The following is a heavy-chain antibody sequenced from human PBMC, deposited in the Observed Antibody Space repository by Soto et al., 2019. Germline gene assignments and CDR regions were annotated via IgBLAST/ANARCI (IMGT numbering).Heavy chain of an antibody. CDR1: GGSISSYY. D-gene: IGHD1-26*01. CDR2: IYTSGST. Sequence: QVQLQESGPGLVKPSETLSLTCTVSGGSISSYYWSWIRQPAGKGLEWIGRIYTSGSTNYNPSLKSRVTMSVDTSKNQFSLRLSSVTAADTAVYYCARDPPQYSGSYHYGMDVWGQGTTVTVSS. J-gene: IGHJ6*02. CDR3: ARDPPQYSGSYHYGMDV. V-gene: IGHV4-4*07.